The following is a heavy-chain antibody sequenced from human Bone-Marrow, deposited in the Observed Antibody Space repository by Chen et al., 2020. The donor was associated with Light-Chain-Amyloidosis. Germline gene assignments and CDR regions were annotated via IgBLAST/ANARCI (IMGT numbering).Heavy chain of an antibody. CDR1: GYSMSSGYY. V-gene: IGHV4-38-2*02. J-gene: IGHJ4*02. D-gene: IGHD1-26*01. Sequence: QVQLQESGPGLVKPSETLSLTCAVSGYSMSSGYYWGWIRQPPGKGLEWIASIHHSGGAFYNPSLKSRVTISVDTSKSQFSLKLYSVTAADTAVYYCAREYSGGHFDYWGQGTLVPVSS. CDR3: AREYSGGHFDY. CDR2: IHHSGGA.